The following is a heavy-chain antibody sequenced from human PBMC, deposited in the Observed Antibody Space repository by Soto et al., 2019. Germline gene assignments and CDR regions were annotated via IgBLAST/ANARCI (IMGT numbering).Heavy chain of an antibody. Sequence: EVQLLESGGGLVQPGGSLRLSCAASGFTFSSYAMSWVRQAPGKGLEWVSAISGSGGSTYYADSVKGRFTISRDNSKNTLYLQMNSLRAEDTAVYYCAKGPLRGFNWEPDAGSDYWGQGTLVTVSS. CDR1: GFTFSSYA. D-gene: IGHD1-1*01. CDR3: AKGPLRGFNWEPDAGSDY. CDR2: ISGSGGST. J-gene: IGHJ4*02. V-gene: IGHV3-23*01.